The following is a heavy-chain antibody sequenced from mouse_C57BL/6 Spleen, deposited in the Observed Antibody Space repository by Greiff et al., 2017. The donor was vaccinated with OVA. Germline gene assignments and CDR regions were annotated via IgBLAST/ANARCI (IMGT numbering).Heavy chain of an antibody. CDR2: INPNYGTT. V-gene: IGHV1-39*01. D-gene: IGHD2-5*01. CDR3: AVYYSNYVDWYFDV. CDR1: GYSFTDYN. J-gene: IGHJ1*03. Sequence: EVKLQESGPELVKPGASVKISCKASGYSFTDYNMNWVKQSNGKSLEWIGVINPNYGTTSYNQKFKGKATLTVDQSSSTAYMQLNSLTSEDSAVYYCAVYYSNYVDWYFDVWGTGTTVTVSS.